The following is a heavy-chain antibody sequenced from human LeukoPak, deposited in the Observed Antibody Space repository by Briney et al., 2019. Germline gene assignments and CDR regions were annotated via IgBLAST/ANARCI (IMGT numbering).Heavy chain of an antibody. CDR2: TAPV. D-gene: IGHD3-22*01. Sequence: PGGSLRLSCAASGFTFSDYAMTWVRQAPGKGLEWVSSTAPVHYADSAKGRFTISRDNSKNTLYLQMNSLRAEDTAVYYCGSGVVVIINYYYMDVWGKGTTVTVSS. CDR1: GFTFSDYA. CDR3: GSGVVVIINYYYMDV. V-gene: IGHV3-23*01. J-gene: IGHJ6*03.